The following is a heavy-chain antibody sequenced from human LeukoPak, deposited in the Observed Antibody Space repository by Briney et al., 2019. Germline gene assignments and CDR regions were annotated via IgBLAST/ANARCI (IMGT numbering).Heavy chain of an antibody. CDR3: ARDIVVVVAAMEGFDY. V-gene: IGHV1-2*02. Sequence: ASVKASCKASGYTFTGYYMHWVRQAPGQGLEWMGWINPNSGGTNYAQKFQGRVTMTRDTSISTAYMELSRLRSDDTAVYYCARDIVVVVAAMEGFDYWGQGTLVTVSS. J-gene: IGHJ4*02. CDR1: GYTFTGYY. D-gene: IGHD2-15*01. CDR2: INPNSGGT.